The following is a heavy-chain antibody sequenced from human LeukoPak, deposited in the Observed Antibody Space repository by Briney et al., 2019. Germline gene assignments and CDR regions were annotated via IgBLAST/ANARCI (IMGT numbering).Heavy chain of an antibody. CDR3: AREEYIDAFDI. CDR1: GGTFSSYA. Sequence: GASVKVSCKASGGTFSSYAISWVRQAPGQGLEWKGRIIPIFGTANYAQKFQGRVTITTDESTSTAYMELSSLRSEDTAVYYCAREEYIDAFDIWGQGTMVTVSS. V-gene: IGHV1-69*05. J-gene: IGHJ3*02. CDR2: IIPIFGTA. D-gene: IGHD2/OR15-2a*01.